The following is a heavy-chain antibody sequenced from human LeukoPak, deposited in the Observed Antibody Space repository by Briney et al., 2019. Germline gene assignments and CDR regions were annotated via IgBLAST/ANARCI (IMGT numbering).Heavy chain of an antibody. Sequence: GASVKVSCKASGGTFSSYAISWVRQAPGQGLEWMGRIIPIFGTANYAQKFQGRVTITTDESTSTAYMELSSLRSEDTAVYYCAEGHLAGYSSGWLDYWGQGTLVTVSS. CDR3: AEGHLAGYSSGWLDY. CDR2: IIPIFGTA. D-gene: IGHD6-19*01. CDR1: GGTFSSYA. J-gene: IGHJ4*02. V-gene: IGHV1-69*05.